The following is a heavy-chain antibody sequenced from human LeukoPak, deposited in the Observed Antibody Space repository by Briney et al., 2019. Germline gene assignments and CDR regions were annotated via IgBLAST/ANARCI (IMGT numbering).Heavy chain of an antibody. J-gene: IGHJ4*02. V-gene: IGHV3-23*01. CDR3: ATGSGS. Sequence: GGSLRLSCAASGFTFSNYAMSWVRQAPGKGLERVSAIGGSGSSTYYADSVKGRFTISRDNSKNTLWLQMNSLRAEDTAVYYCATGSGSWGQGTRVTVSS. D-gene: IGHD2-15*01. CDR1: GFTFSNYA. CDR2: IGGSGSST.